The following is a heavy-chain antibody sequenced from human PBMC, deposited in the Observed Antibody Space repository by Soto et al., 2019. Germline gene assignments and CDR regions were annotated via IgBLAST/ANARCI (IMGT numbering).Heavy chain of an antibody. V-gene: IGHV3-48*03. CDR1: GFTFSSYE. CDR3: ARDGKPVTTEDYYYGMDV. CDR2: ISSSGSTI. Sequence: HPGGSLRLSCAASGFTFSSYEMNWVRQAPGKGLEWVSYISSSGSTIYYADSVKGRFTISRDNAKNSLYLQMNSLRAEDTAVYYCARDGKPVTTEDYYYGMDVWGQGTTVTVS. J-gene: IGHJ6*02. D-gene: IGHD4-17*01.